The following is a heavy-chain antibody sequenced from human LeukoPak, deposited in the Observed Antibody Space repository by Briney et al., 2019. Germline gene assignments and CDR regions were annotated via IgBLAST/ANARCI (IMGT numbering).Heavy chain of an antibody. CDR2: IYSGGST. D-gene: IGHD3-9*01. CDR1: GFTVSSNY. Sequence: VGSLRLSCAASGFTVSSNYMSWVRQAPGKGLEWVSVIYSGGSTYYADSVKGRFTISRDNSKNTLYLQMNSLRAEDTAVYYCAKNNILTGYYPTFDYWGQGTLVTVSS. J-gene: IGHJ4*02. CDR3: AKNNILTGYYPTFDY. V-gene: IGHV3-66*01.